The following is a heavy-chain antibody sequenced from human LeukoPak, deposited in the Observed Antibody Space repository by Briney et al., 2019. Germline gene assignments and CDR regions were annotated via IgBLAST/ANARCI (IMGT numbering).Heavy chain of an antibody. CDR3: AKDISNWNSRHFDY. CDR1: GFTFDDYA. J-gene: IGHJ4*02. Sequence: GGSLRLSCAASGFTFDDYAMHWVRQVPGKGLEWVSLISGNGGNTYYADSVKGRFTISRDNSKNSLYLQMNSLRTEDTALYYCAKDISNWNSRHFDYWGQGTLVTVSS. D-gene: IGHD1-7*01. CDR2: ISGNGGNT. V-gene: IGHV3-43*02.